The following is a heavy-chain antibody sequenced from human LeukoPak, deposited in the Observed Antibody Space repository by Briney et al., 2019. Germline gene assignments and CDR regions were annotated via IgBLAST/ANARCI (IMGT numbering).Heavy chain of an antibody. D-gene: IGHD2-2*01. V-gene: IGHV3-33*08. CDR1: RFTFSSYA. CDR2: IWYDGSNK. J-gene: IGHJ3*02. Sequence: QPGGSLRLSCAASRFTFSSYAMSWVRQAPGKGLEWVAVIWYDGSNKYYADSVKGRFTISRDNSKNTLYLQMNSLRAEDTAVYYCARKESIVVVPAAALEAFDIWGQGTMVTVSS. CDR3: ARKESIVVVPAAALEAFDI.